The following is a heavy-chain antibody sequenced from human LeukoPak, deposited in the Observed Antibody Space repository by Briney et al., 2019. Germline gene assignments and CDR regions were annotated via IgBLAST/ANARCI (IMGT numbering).Heavy chain of an antibody. V-gene: IGHV4-59*01. CDR2: IYYSGTT. CDR1: GGSLSSYY. CDR3: ARLTYGSGSYFVLDY. D-gene: IGHD3-10*01. Sequence: SETLSLTCTVSGGSLSSYYWTWIRQPPGKGLEWIGYIYYSGTTNYNPSLRSRVTMSVDTSKNQFSLKLSSVTAADTAVYYCARLTYGSGSYFVLDYWGQGTLVTVSS. J-gene: IGHJ4*02.